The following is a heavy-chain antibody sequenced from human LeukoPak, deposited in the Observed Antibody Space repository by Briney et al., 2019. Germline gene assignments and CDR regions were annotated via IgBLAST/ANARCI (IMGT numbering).Heavy chain of an antibody. V-gene: IGHV3-23*01. CDR2: IEGSGITT. CDR3: ARDDSPPVPAAINLPGYYYYGMDV. J-gene: IGHJ6*02. CDR1: GFIFRNYA. Sequence: QTGGSLRLSCAGSGFIFRNYAMSWVRQAPGKGLEWVSAIEGSGITTFYADSVKGRFTISRDNSKNTLYLQMNSLRAEDTAVYYCARDDSPPVPAAINLPGYYYYGMDVWGQGTTVTVSS. D-gene: IGHD2-2*01.